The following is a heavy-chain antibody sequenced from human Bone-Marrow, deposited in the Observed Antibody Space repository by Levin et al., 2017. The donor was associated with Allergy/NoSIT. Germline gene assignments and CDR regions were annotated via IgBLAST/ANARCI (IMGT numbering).Heavy chain of an antibody. Sequence: GGSLRLSCDASGLTFSLYAMNWVRQAPGKGLEWVSAIRAGGDTTYYADSVKGRFSISSANSKSTLFLQLNSLRVEDTAVYYCAKARTITMVRGAAIDYWGQGTLVTVSS. CDR2: IRAGGDTT. V-gene: IGHV3-23*01. CDR1: GLTFSLYA. CDR3: AKARTITMVRGAAIDY. J-gene: IGHJ4*02. D-gene: IGHD3-10*01.